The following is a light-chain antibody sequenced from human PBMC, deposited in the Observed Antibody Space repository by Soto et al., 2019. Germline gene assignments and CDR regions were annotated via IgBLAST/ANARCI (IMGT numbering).Light chain of an antibody. CDR1: QSINKW. CDR2: EVS. Sequence: DILWTQSPSSLSACVGDRVTVSCRASQSINKWLAWYQHKPGKAPNLLIYEVSTLHSGVPSRFSGSGSGTEFTLTISSLRPDDFATYYCQHYSGDRATFGQGTKVDI. V-gene: IGKV1-5*03. CDR3: QHYSGDRAT. J-gene: IGKJ1*01.